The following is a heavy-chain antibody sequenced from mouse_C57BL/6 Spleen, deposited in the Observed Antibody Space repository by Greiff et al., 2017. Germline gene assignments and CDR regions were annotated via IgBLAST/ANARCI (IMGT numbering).Heavy chain of an antibody. Sequence: EVKLVESEGGLVQPGRSMKLSCTASGFTFSDYYMAWVRQVPEKGLEWVANINYDGSSTYYLDSLKSRFIISRDNAKNILYLQMSSLKSEDTATYDCARDTGIHDYGSSYWYFDVWGTGTTVTVSS. CDR3: ARDTGIHDYGSSYWYFDV. CDR2: INYDGSST. J-gene: IGHJ1*03. D-gene: IGHD1-1*01. CDR1: GFTFSDYY. V-gene: IGHV5-16*01.